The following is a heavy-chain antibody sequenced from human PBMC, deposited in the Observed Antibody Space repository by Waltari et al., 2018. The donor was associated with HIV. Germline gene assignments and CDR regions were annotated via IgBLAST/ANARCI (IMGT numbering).Heavy chain of an antibody. Sequence: DVQLVQSGAEMKQAGESLKISCRGFGYSFSNYCVGWVRQTPGGVLKWMGVVFPGMASATYTPSSKGHVNISADMSNNVAYLHWDSLTSSDSATYFCARGTARDGYTYFWGQGTPVTVSS. V-gene: IGHV5-51*01. CDR2: VFPGMASA. J-gene: IGHJ4*02. CDR3: ARGTARDGYTYF. D-gene: IGHD5-12*01. CDR1: GYSFSNYC.